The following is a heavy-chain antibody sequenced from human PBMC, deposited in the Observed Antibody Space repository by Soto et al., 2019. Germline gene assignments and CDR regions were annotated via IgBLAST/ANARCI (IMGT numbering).Heavy chain of an antibody. Sequence: QLQLQESGPGLVKPSETLSLTCTVSGGSISSSSYYWGWIRQPPGKGLEWIGSIYYSGSTYYNPSLKSRVTTSVDTSKNQFSLKLSSVTAADTAMYYCARQRGFLEPDAFDIWGQGTMVTVSS. D-gene: IGHD3-3*01. V-gene: IGHV4-39*01. CDR2: IYYSGST. CDR3: ARQRGFLEPDAFDI. CDR1: GGSISSSSYY. J-gene: IGHJ3*02.